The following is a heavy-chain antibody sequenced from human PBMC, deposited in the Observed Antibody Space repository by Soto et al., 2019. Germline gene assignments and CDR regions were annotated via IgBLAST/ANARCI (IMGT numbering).Heavy chain of an antibody. CDR1: GFTFSSYA. J-gene: IGHJ6*02. CDR3: ARDRVGYGHYYGMDV. D-gene: IGHD5-18*01. CDR2: ISYDGSNK. Sequence: GGSLRLSCAASGFTFSSYAMHWVRQAPGKGLEWVAVISYDGSNKYYADSVKGRFTISRDNSKNTLYLQMNSLRAEDTAVYYCARDRVGYGHYYGMDVWGQGTTVTVSS. V-gene: IGHV3-30-3*01.